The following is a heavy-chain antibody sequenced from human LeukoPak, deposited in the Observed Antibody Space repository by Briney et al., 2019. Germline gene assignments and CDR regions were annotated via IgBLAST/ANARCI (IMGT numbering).Heavy chain of an antibody. CDR1: GGSISSYY. Sequence: PSETLSLTCTVSGGSISSYYWSWIRQPPGKGLEWTGYIYTSGSTNYNPSLKSRVTISVDTSKNQFSLKLSSVTAADTAVYYCASNTGYCSSTSCYRYWYFDLWGRGTLVTVSS. CDR3: ASNTGYCSSTSCYRYWYFDL. CDR2: IYTSGST. V-gene: IGHV4-4*09. D-gene: IGHD2-2*02. J-gene: IGHJ2*01.